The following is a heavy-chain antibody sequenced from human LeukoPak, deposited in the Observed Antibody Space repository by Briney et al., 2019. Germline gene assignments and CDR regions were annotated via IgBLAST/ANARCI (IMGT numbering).Heavy chain of an antibody. D-gene: IGHD2-21*02. Sequence: GASVKVSCKASGHTFTVYYIHWVRQAPGQGLEWMGIINPSGGSTSYAQKFQGRVTMTRDMSTSTVYMELSSLRSEDTAVYYCARVVTAIQPLLDYWGQGTLVTVSS. CDR1: GHTFTVYY. J-gene: IGHJ4*02. V-gene: IGHV1-46*01. CDR3: ARVVTAIQPLLDY. CDR2: INPSGGST.